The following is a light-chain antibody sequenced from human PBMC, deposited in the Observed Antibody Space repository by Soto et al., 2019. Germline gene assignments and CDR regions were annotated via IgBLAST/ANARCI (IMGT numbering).Light chain of an antibody. V-gene: IGLV7-46*01. CDR1: TGAVTSGHY. Sequence: QAVVIQEPSLTVSPGGTVTLTCGSSTGAVTSGHYPYWFQQKPGQAPRTLIYDTSNKHSWTPARFSGSLLGGKAALTLSGAQPEDEAEYYCLLSYSGARSYVVFGGGTKLTVL. CDR3: LLSYSGARSYVV. CDR2: DTS. J-gene: IGLJ2*01.